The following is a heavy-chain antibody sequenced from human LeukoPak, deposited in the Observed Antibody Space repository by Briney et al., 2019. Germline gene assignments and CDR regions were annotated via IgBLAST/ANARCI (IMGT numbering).Heavy chain of an antibody. CDR3: ATGRWHYYFDY. V-gene: IGHV1-24*01. CDR2: FDPEDGET. Sequence: ASVSVSFQVSGYTLTELSMHWVRQPPGKGLAGMGSFDPEDGETIYAQKFQGRVTMTEDTSTDTAYMELSSLRSEDTAVYYCATGRWHYYFDYWGQGTLVTVSS. CDR1: GYTLTELS. D-gene: IGHD4-23*01. J-gene: IGHJ4*02.